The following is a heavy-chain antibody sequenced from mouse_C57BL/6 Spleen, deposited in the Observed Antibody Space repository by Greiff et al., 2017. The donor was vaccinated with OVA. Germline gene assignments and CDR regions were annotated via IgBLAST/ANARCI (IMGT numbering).Heavy chain of an antibody. CDR3: ARGDSLITTVERGYFDV. V-gene: IGHV1-85*01. Sequence: QVQLKESGPELVKPGASVKLSCKASGYTFTSYDINWVKQRPGQGLEWIGWIYPRDGSTKYNEKFKGKATLTVDTSSSTAYMELHSLTSEDSAVYFCARGDSLITTVERGYFDVWGTGTTVTVSS. J-gene: IGHJ1*03. CDR1: GYTFTSYD. D-gene: IGHD1-1*01. CDR2: IYPRDGST.